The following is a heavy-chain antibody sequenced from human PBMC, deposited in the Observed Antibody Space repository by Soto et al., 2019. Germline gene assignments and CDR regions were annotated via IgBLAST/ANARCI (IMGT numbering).Heavy chain of an antibody. J-gene: IGHJ5*02. CDR1: GYRINIDAC. D-gene: IGHD1-20*01. Sequence: PSEPLSLTCVVSGYRINIDACWGWIRQSPEKGLEWLGSVCHSGTIYYNPSLKSRVTISLDTSKNQFSLSLSSVTAADTALYYCARDVGRYNINRVWFAPWGQGILVTVSS. CDR2: VCHSGTI. V-gene: IGHV4-38-2*02. CDR3: ARDVGRYNINRVWFAP.